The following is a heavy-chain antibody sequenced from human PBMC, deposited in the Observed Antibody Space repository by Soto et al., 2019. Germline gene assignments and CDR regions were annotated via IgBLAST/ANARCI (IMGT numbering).Heavy chain of an antibody. CDR2: INAGNGNT. J-gene: IGHJ4*02. D-gene: IGHD6-6*01. V-gene: IGHV1-3*01. Sequence: GASVKVSCKASGYTFTYHTLHWVRQAPGQRLEWMGWINAGNGNTKISQKFQGRVTITRDTSASTAYMELSSLGSDDTAVYYCARDFGSTSSPFDYWGQGTLVTVSS. CDR3: ARDFGSTSSPFDY. CDR1: GYTFTYHT.